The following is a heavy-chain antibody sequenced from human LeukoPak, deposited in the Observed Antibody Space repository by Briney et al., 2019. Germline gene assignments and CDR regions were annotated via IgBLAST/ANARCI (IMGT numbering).Heavy chain of an antibody. V-gene: IGHV4-30-2*01. J-gene: IGHJ3*02. CDR2: IYHSGST. Sequence: SETLSLTCTVSGGSISSGGYYWSWIRQPPGKGLEWIGYIYHSGSTYYNPSLKSRVTISVDRSKNQFSLKLSSVTAADTAVYYCARVKTNWGSSAHLGDAFDIWGQGTMVTVSS. CDR1: GGSISSGGYY. CDR3: ARVKTNWGSSAHLGDAFDI. D-gene: IGHD7-27*01.